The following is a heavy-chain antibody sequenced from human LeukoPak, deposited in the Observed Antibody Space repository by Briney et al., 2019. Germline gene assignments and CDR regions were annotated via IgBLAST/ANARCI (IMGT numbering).Heavy chain of an antibody. CDR2: INPSSGAT. CDR3: ARDQEGYSDSSGYYSHIFDY. CDR1: GYTFTDYF. D-gene: IGHD3-22*01. Sequence: ASVKVSCKTSGYTFTDYFMHWVRQAPGQGLEWMGWINPSSGATFYAQKFQGRVTMTRDTSISTAYMELSRLTSDDTAVYYCARDQEGYSDSSGYYSHIFDYWGQGTLVTVSS. J-gene: IGHJ4*02. V-gene: IGHV1-2*02.